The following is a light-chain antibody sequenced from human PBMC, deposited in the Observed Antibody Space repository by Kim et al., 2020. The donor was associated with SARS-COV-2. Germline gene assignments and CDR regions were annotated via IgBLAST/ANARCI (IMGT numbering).Light chain of an antibody. CDR3: QVWDSSSDHVV. Sequence: APGKTARMTCGGNNIGSKSVHWYQQKPGQAPVLVIYYESDRPSGIPEQFSGSNSDHTATLTISSVEAGDEADYYCQVWDSSSDHVVFGGGTQLTVL. V-gene: IGLV3-21*04. CDR2: YES. J-gene: IGLJ2*01. CDR1: NIGSKS.